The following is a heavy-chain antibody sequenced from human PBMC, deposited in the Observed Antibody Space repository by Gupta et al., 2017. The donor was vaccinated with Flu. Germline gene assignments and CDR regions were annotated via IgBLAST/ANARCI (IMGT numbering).Heavy chain of an antibody. J-gene: IGHJ4*02. Sequence: EVQLVESGGGLVKPGGSLRLSCAASGFTFSSYSMNWVRQAPGKGLEWVSSISSSSSYIYYADSVKGRVTISRDNAKNSLYLQMNSLRAEDTAVYYCARVLGYCSGGSCYPDFGYWGQGTLVTVSS. D-gene: IGHD2-15*01. CDR3: ARVLGYCSGGSCYPDFGY. CDR1: GFTFSSYS. V-gene: IGHV3-21*01. CDR2: ISSSSSYI.